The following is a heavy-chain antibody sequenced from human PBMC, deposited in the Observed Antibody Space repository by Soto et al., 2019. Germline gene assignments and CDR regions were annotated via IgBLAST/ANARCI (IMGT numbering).Heavy chain of an antibody. CDR1: GASLSSGGYS. J-gene: IGHJ4*02. D-gene: IGHD3-10*01. CDR2: VYYGGTA. Sequence: ASETLSLTCSVSGASLSSGGYSWSWFRRPPGKALEWIAYVYYGGTASYNPSLKSRVTISVXXXXXXXXXXXXXXXXXXXXAYLCARGNPQLRGVFDFWGRGTQVTVSS. V-gene: IGHV4-30-2*01. CDR3: ARGNPQLRGVFDF.